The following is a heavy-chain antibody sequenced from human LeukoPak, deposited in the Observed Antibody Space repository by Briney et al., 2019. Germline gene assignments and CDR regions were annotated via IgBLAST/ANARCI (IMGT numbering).Heavy chain of an antibody. V-gene: IGHV3-53*01. D-gene: IGHD6-13*01. CDR3: WRDLIGTAASWDC. CDR2: ISSGGST. CDR1: GFTFNNNY. J-gene: IGHJ4*02. Sequence: GGSLRLSCAASGFTFNNNYMNWVRQAPGKGLEWVSFISSGGSTFYSASVEDRFTIFRDNSENTLYLLINSLMGEDTAVYYYWRDLIGTAASWDCWGQGTLVTVRS.